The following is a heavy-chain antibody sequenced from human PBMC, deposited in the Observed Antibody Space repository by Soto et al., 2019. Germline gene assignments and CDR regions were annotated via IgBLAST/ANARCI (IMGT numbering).Heavy chain of an antibody. D-gene: IGHD3-9*01. Sequence: ASVKVSCKASGYTFTSYYMHWVRQAAGQGLEWMGIINPSGGSTSYAQKFQGRVTMTRDTSTSTVYMELSSLRSEDTAVYYCARDASPRDILTGSPRDYWGQGTLVTVS. CDR1: GYTFTSYY. CDR2: INPSGGST. CDR3: ARDASPRDILTGSPRDY. V-gene: IGHV1-46*03. J-gene: IGHJ4*02.